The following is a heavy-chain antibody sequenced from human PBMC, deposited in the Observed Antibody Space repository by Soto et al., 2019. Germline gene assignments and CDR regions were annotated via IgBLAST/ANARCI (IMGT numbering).Heavy chain of an antibody. Sequence: QVQLQESGPGLVKPSETLSLTCTVSGGSISSYYWSWIRQPPGKGLEWIGYVYYSGSTNYNPSLKSRVTISVDTSKNQFSLKLSSVTAADTAVYYCAREFLSYDFWSGYYTGGYFDYWGQGTLVTVSS. V-gene: IGHV4-59*01. J-gene: IGHJ4*02. D-gene: IGHD3-3*01. CDR1: GGSISSYY. CDR3: AREFLSYDFWSGYYTGGYFDY. CDR2: VYYSGST.